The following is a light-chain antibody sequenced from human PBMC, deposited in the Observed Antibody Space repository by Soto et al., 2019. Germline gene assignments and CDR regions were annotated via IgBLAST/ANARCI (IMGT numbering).Light chain of an antibody. CDR2: DAS. V-gene: IGKV3-11*01. CDR1: QSVSSY. J-gene: IGKJ5*01. Sequence: IVFTQSPATLSLSPGERATLSCRASQSVSSYLAWYQQKPGQAPRLLIYDASNRATGIPARFSGSGSGTDFTLTISSLEPEDFAVYYCQQRSNWPPTFGQGTRLEI. CDR3: QQRSNWPPT.